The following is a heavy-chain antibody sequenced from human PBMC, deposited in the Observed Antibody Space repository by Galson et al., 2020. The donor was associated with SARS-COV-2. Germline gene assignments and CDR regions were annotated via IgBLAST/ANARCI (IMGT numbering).Heavy chain of an antibody. CDR1: GFTFSSYA. J-gene: IGHJ6*02. CDR3: AKDEVQRGLGPWEVGV. CDR2: ISYDGSNK. D-gene: IGHD1-26*01. Sequence: TGGSLRLSCAASGFTFSSYAMHWVRQAPGKGLEWVTLISYDGSNKYYADSVKGRVTISRDNSKNTLYLQMDSLRAEDTAVYYCAKDEVQRGLGPWEVGVWGQGTTVTVSS. V-gene: IGHV3-30*18.